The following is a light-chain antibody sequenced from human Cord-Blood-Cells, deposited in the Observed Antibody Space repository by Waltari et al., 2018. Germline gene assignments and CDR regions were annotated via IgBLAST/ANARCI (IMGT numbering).Light chain of an antibody. Sequence: EIVLTQSPGTLSLSPGERATLSCRASQRVSSTYLACYQHKPGQAPRLLIYGASSRATGIPDRFSGSGSGTGFTLTIIRLEPEDFAVYYCQQYGSSRTFGQGTKVEIK. J-gene: IGKJ1*01. CDR2: GAS. CDR3: QQYGSSRT. V-gene: IGKV3-20*01. CDR1: QRVSSTY.